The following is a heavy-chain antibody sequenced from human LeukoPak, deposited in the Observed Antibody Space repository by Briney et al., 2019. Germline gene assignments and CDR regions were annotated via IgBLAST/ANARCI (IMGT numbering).Heavy chain of an antibody. CDR1: GFTFSNYD. CDR3: ARAWFEFDY. V-gene: IGHV3-48*03. Sequence: PGGSLRLSCSASGFTFSNYDMNWVRQAPGKGLEWVSYISSSGTTIYYADSVKGRFIISRDNAKNSLYLQMNSLRAEDTAVYYCARAWFEFDYGGEGTLVTVSS. D-gene: IGHD3-9*01. CDR2: ISSSGTTI. J-gene: IGHJ4*02.